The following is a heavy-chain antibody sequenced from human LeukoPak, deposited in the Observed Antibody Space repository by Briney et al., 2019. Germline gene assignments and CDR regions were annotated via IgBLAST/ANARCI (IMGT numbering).Heavy chain of an antibody. CDR2: IHSDGIGT. Sequence: PGGSLRLSCAASGFSFSSYWMHWIRQAPGKGLVWVSRIHSDGIGTSYADSVRGRFIISRDNAKNTLYLQMSSLRAEDTAVYYCARDQGSFDYWGQGTLVTVSS. V-gene: IGHV3-74*01. CDR3: ARDQGSFDY. J-gene: IGHJ4*02. CDR1: GFSFSSYW.